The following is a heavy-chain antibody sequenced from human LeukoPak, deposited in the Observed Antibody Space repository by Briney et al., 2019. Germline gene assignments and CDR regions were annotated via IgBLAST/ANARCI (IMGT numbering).Heavy chain of an antibody. Sequence: SVKVSCKASGGTFSSYAISWVRQAPGQGLEWMGRIIPILGIANYAQKFQGRVTMTTDTSTSTAYMELRSLRSDDTAVYYCARDNVHDSSGYLYYFDYWGQGTLVTVSS. J-gene: IGHJ4*02. CDR1: GGTFSSYA. V-gene: IGHV1-69*04. CDR3: ARDNVHDSSGYLYYFDY. D-gene: IGHD3-22*01. CDR2: IIPILGIA.